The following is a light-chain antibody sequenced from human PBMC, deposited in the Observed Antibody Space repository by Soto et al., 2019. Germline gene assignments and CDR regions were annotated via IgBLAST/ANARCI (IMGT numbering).Light chain of an antibody. CDR2: GGS. V-gene: IGKV3-20*01. CDR3: QQYSSSRT. CDR1: QSVSSNH. J-gene: IGKJ1*01. Sequence: DIVLTQSPGTLSLSPGERATLSCRASQSVSSNHLAWYQQKPGQAPRLLIYGGSSRATGIPVRFSGSGPETDFTLTITRLEPEDFAVYYCQQYSSSRTFGQGTTVDLK.